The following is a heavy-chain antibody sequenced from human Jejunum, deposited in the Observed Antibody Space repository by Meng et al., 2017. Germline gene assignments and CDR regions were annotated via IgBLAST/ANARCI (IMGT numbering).Heavy chain of an antibody. D-gene: IGHD1-26*01. V-gene: IGHV3-11*01. CDR1: GFRFSDDH. Sequence: VQVVEAGGGLVKPGGSLSLSCVASGFRFSDDHMAWIRQAPGKGLEWISYISVGGSIIYYADSVKGRFTISRDDAKNSVYLQMNSLRAEDTAVYYCARDGRHRRFDSWGQGTLVTVSS. CDR2: ISVGGSII. J-gene: IGHJ5*01. CDR3: ARDGRHRRFDS.